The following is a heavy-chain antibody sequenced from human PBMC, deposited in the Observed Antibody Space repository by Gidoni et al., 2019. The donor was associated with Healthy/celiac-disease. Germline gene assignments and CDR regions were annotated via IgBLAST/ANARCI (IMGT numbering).Heavy chain of an antibody. CDR3: AKGLRYFDWLSISGGMDV. CDR2: ISGSGGST. CDR1: GLTFSRYA. V-gene: IGHV3-23*01. Sequence: EVQLLASGGGFVQPVGYLRLSCAASGLTFSRYAMSWVRQAPGKGLEWVSAISGSGGSTYYADSVKGRFTISRDNSKNTLYLQMNSLRAEDTAVYYCAKGLRYFDWLSISGGMDVWGQGTTVTVSS. D-gene: IGHD3-9*01. J-gene: IGHJ6*02.